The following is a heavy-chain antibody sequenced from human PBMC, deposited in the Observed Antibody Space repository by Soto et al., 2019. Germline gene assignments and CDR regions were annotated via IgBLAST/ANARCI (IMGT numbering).Heavy chain of an antibody. V-gene: IGHV3-15*07. CDR3: TAEMTGGYYYYYYGMDV. CDR2: IKSKTDGGTT. Sequence: GGSLRLSCAASGFTFSNAWMNWVRQAPGKGQEWAGRIKSKTDGGTTDYAAPVKGRFTISRDDSKNTLYLQMNSLKTEDTAVYYCTAEMTGGYYYYYYGMDVWGQGTTVTVSS. D-gene: IGHD6-25*01. J-gene: IGHJ6*02. CDR1: GFTFSNAW.